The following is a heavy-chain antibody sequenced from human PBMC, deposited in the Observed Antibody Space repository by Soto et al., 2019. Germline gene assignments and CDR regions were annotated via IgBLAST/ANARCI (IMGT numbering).Heavy chain of an antibody. J-gene: IGHJ5*02. CDR2: ISAYNGDT. CDR1: GYTFTNYD. CDR3: ARSGLPDPVVVVGHTPFDP. V-gene: IGHV1-18*01. Sequence: GASVKVSCKASGYTFTNYDINWVRQAPGQGLEWMGWISAYNGDTNYAQRLQGRVTITTDTSTSTAYMELRSLRSDDTAVYYCARSGLPDPVVVVGHTPFDPWGQGTLVTVSS. D-gene: IGHD2-15*01.